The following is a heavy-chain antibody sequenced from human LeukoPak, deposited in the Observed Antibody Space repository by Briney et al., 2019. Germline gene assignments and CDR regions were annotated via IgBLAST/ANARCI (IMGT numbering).Heavy chain of an antibody. Sequence: AGGSLRLSCAASGFTFSNAWMSWVRQAPGKGLXXXXXXKSKTDGGTTDYAAPVKGRFTISRDDSKNTLYLQMNSLKTEDTAVYYCTTEYYYDSSGYIDYWGQGTLVTVSS. D-gene: IGHD3-22*01. V-gene: IGHV3-15*01. CDR1: GFTFSNAW. J-gene: IGHJ4*02. CDR3: TTEYYYDSSGYIDY. CDR2: XKSKTDGGTT.